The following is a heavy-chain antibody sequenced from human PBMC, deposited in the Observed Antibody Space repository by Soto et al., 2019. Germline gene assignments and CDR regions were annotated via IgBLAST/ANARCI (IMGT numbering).Heavy chain of an antibody. CDR1: GFTFSSYW. D-gene: IGHD3-16*01. CDR3: AREDKGGDYYYGMDV. Sequence: EVQLVESGGGLVQPGGSLRLSCAASGFTFSSYWMHWVRQAPGKGLVWVSRINSDGSSTSYADSVKGRFTISRDNAKNTLYLQMNRLRAEDTAVYYCAREDKGGDYYYGMDVWGQGTTVTVSS. J-gene: IGHJ6*02. V-gene: IGHV3-74*01. CDR2: INSDGSST.